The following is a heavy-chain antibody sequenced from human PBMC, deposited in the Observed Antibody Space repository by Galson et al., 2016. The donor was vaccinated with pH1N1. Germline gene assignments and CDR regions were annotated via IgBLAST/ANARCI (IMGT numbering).Heavy chain of an antibody. CDR3: ARRKKSRSLTLDY. CDR2: ISYDGNNA. Sequence: SLRLSCAVSGFTFRRSGMHWVRQAPGKGLEWVAIISYDGNNAYHGDSVKGRFTISRDNSKNTLYLQMNSLTAEDTAVYYCARRKKSRSLTLDYWGQGTLVTASS. V-gene: IGHV3-30*12. J-gene: IGHJ4*02. D-gene: IGHD6-6*01. CDR1: GFTFRRSG.